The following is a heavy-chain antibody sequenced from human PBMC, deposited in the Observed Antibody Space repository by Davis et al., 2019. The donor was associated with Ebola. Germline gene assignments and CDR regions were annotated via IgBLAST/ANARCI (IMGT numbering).Heavy chain of an antibody. CDR3: ARAPLWFGELSLLYFDY. D-gene: IGHD3-10*01. Sequence: LRLSCTVSGDSISSGGYYWSWIRQHPGKGLEWIGYIYYSGSTYYNPSLKRRVTISVDTSKNQFSLILSSVTAADTAVYYCARAPLWFGELSLLYFDYWGQGTLVTVSS. CDR1: GDSISSGGYY. CDR2: IYYSGST. J-gene: IGHJ4*02. V-gene: IGHV4-31*03.